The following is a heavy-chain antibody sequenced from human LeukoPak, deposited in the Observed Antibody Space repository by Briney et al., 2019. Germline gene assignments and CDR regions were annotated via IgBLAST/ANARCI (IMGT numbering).Heavy chain of an antibody. CDR3: ARLKNYYDSSGYYRAGGFDP. V-gene: IGHV1-69*05. CDR2: IIPIFGTA. CDR1: GGTFSSYA. D-gene: IGHD3-22*01. Sequence: ASVKISCKASGGTFSSYAISWVRQATGQGLEWMGRIIPIFGTANYAQKFQGRVTITTDESTSTAYMELSSLRSEDTAVYYCARLKNYYDSSGYYRAGGFDPWGQGTLVTVSS. J-gene: IGHJ5*02.